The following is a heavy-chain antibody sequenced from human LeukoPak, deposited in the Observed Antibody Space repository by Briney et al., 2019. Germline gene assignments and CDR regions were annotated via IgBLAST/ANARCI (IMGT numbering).Heavy chain of an antibody. CDR1: GFTFSSYW. CDR2: IRYDGSNK. Sequence: GGSLRLSCAASGFTFSSYWMSWVRQAPGKGLEWVAFIRYDGSNKYYADSVKGRFTISRDNSKNTLYLQMNSLRAEDTAVYYCARISSIAAWDDAFDIWGQGTMVTVSS. V-gene: IGHV3-33*08. J-gene: IGHJ3*02. D-gene: IGHD6-6*01. CDR3: ARISSIAAWDDAFDI.